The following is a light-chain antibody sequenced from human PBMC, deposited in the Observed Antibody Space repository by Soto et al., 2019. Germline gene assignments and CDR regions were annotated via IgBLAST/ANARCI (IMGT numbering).Light chain of an antibody. CDR2: AAS. V-gene: IGKV1-6*01. CDR1: QSISSY. J-gene: IGKJ1*01. CDR3: LQDYNYPWT. Sequence: IQMTQYPSSLSSSVGDRVTITCRASQSISSYLNWYQQKPGKAPKLLIYAASSLQSGVPSRFSGSGSGTDFTLTISSLQPEDFATYYCLQDYNYPWTFGQGTKVDIK.